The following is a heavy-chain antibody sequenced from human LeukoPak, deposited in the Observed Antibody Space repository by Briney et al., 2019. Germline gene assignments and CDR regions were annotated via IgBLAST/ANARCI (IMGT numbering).Heavy chain of an antibody. CDR2: IYSGGST. J-gene: IGHJ6*03. Sequence: GGSLRLSCAASGFTVSSNYMSWVRQAPGKGLEWVSVIYSGGSTYYADSVKGRFTISRDNAKNSLYLQMNSLRAEDTAVYYCARDPYSGTYGDTYYYYMDVWGKGTTVTISS. V-gene: IGHV3-53*01. CDR3: ARDPYSGTYGDTYYYYMDV. CDR1: GFTVSSNY. D-gene: IGHD1-26*01.